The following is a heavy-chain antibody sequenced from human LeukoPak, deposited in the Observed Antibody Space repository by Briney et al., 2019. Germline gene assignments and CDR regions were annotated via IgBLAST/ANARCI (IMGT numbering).Heavy chain of an antibody. CDR3: ARSPGGHYYGSGSYYIPGFDP. V-gene: IGHV4-59*12. J-gene: IGHJ5*02. CDR2: IYYSGST. Sequence: NPSETLSLTCTVSGGSISSYYWSWIRQPPGKGLEWIGYIYYSGSTYYNPSLKSRVTISVDTSKNQFSLKLSSVTAADTAVYYCARSPGGHYYGSGSYYIPGFDPWGQGTLVTVSS. CDR1: GGSISSYY. D-gene: IGHD3-10*01.